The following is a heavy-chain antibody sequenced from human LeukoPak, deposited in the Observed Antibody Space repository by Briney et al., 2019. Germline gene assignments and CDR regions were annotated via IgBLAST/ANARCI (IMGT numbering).Heavy chain of an antibody. V-gene: IGHV3-15*01. CDR3: TAGYCSSTSCYTLRNYYGMDV. CDR2: IKSKTDGGTT. CDR1: GFTFSNAW. D-gene: IGHD2-2*02. J-gene: IGHJ6*02. Sequence: GGSLRLSCAASGFTFSNAWMSWVRQAPGKGLEWVGRIKSKTDGGTTDYAATVKGRFTISRDNSKNTLYLQMNSLKTEDTAVYYCTAGYCSSTSCYTLRNYYGMDVWGQGTTVTVSS.